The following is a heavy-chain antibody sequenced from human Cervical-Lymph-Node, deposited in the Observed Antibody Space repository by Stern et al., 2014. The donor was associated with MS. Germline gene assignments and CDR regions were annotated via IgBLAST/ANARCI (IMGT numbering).Heavy chain of an antibody. CDR2: VSTYNGNT. CDR1: GYTFTNTG. J-gene: IGHJ4*02. CDR3: ARGDDKTSYDY. V-gene: IGHV1-18*01. D-gene: IGHD1-1*01. Sequence: VQLVESGAEVKKPGASVKVSCKASGYTFTNTGINWVRLAPGQGPEWMVWVSTYNGNTKYAQKLRGRVTMTTDTSTSTAYMELRSLRSDDTAVYYCARGDDKTSYDYWGQGTLVTVSS.